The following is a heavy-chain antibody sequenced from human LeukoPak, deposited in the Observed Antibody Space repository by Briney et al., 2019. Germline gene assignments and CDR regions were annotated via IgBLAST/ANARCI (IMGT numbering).Heavy chain of an antibody. J-gene: IGHJ5*02. V-gene: IGHV1-46*01. CDR3: ARAYYYDSSGRGTPFDP. CDR2: INPSGGST. Sequence: ASVKVSCKASGYTFTSYYMHWVRQDPGQGLEWMGIINPSGGSTSYAQKFQGRVTMTRDTSTSTVYMELGSLRSEDTAVYYCARAYYYDSSGRGTPFDPWGQGTLVTVSS. CDR1: GYTFTSYY. D-gene: IGHD3-22*01.